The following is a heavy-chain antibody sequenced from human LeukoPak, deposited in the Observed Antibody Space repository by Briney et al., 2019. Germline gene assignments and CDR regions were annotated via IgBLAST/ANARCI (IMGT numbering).Heavy chain of an antibody. D-gene: IGHD3-22*01. CDR3: ARDPRLDYYDSRMNWFDP. CDR2: ISAYNDNT. J-gene: IGHJ5*02. V-gene: IGHV1-18*01. Sequence: ASVKVSCKASGYTFTSYGISWVRQAPGQGLEWMGWISAYNDNTNYAQKLQGRVTMTTDTSTSTAYMELRSLRSDDTAVYYCARDPRLDYYDSRMNWFDPWGQGTLVTVSS. CDR1: GYTFTSYG.